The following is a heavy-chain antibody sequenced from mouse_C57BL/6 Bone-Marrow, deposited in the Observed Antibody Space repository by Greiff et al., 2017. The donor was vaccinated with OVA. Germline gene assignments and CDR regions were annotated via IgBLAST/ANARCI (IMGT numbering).Heavy chain of an antibody. J-gene: IGHJ4*01. CDR3: ARSPGYDGYYDYYAMDY. Sequence: QVQLKQSGAELVKPGASVKMSCKASGYTFTSYWITWVKQRPGQGLEWIGDIYPGSGSANYNEKFKSKATLTVDTSSSTAYMQLSSLTSEDSAVYYCARSPGYDGYYDYYAMDYWGQGTSVTVSS. V-gene: IGHV1-55*01. D-gene: IGHD2-3*01. CDR2: IYPGSGSA. CDR1: GYTFTSYW.